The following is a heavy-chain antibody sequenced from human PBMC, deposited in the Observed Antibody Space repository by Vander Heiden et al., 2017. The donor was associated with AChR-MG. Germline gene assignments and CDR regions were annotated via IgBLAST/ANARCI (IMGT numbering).Heavy chain of an antibody. V-gene: IGHV3-30*04. CDR2: ISYDGRNK. J-gene: IGHJ6*02. CDR1: GFTFSRYA. Sequence: QVELVESGGGVVQPGWSLRLSCEASGFTFSRYAMHWVRQAPGKGLEWVAVISYDGRNKYYADSVKGRFTTSRDNSKNTLYLQMNSLRAEDTAVYYCARGPSPGIYYYYGMDVWGQGTTVTVSS. CDR3: ARGPSPGIYYYYGMDV. D-gene: IGHD3-16*01.